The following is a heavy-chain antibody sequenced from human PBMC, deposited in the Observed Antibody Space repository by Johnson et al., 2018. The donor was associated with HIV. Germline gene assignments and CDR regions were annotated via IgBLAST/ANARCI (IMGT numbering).Heavy chain of an antibody. CDR3: ARDGESQQLPLGDAFDI. CDR1: GFSFDDYA. Sequence: VQLVESGGVAVQPGGSLRLSCAASGFSFDDYAMHWVRQAPGKGLEWVSLISWNGGSTSYADSVKGRFTISRDNSKNTLDLQMNNLRVEDTAVYYCARDGESQQLPLGDAFDIWGQGTMVTVSS. CDR2: ISWNGGST. D-gene: IGHD6-13*01. J-gene: IGHJ3*02. V-gene: IGHV3-43D*04.